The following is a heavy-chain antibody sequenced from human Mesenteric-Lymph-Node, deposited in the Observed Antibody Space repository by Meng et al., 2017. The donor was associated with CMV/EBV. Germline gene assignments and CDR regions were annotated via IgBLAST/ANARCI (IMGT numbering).Heavy chain of an antibody. CDR1: GYTFTSYY. D-gene: IGHD3-9*01. V-gene: IGHV1-46*01. J-gene: IGHJ6*02. Sequence: ASVKVSCKASGYTFTSYYMHWVRQAPGQGLEWMGIINPSGGSTSYAQKFQGRVTMTRDTSTSTVYMELSSLRSEDTAVYYCARARIRYSDWLGGMDVWGHGTTVTVSS. CDR2: INPSGGST. CDR3: ARARIRYSDWLGGMDV.